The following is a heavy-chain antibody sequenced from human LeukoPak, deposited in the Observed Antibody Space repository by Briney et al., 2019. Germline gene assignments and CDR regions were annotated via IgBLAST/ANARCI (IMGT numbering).Heavy chain of an antibody. CDR2: IYYSGST. CDR3: ARDRPGGSTLDY. CDR1: GGSISSYY. J-gene: IGHJ4*02. D-gene: IGHD2-15*01. V-gene: IGHV4-59*12. Sequence: SETLSLTCTVSGGSISSYYWSWIRQPPGKGLEWIGYIYYSGSTNYNPSLKSRVTISVDTSKNQFSLKLSSVTAADTAVYYCARDRPGGSTLDYWGQGTLVTVSS.